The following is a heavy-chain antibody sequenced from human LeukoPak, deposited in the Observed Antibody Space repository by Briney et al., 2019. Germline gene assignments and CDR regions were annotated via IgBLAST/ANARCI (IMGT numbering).Heavy chain of an antibody. Sequence: GGSLRLSCAASGFTVSSNYMSWVRQAPGKGREWVSVIYSGGSTYYADSVKGRFTISRDNSKNTLYLQMNSLRAEDTAVYYCARVVAAAAIGYYFDYWGQGTLVTVSS. CDR3: ARVVAAAAIGYYFDY. CDR2: IYSGGST. D-gene: IGHD6-13*01. J-gene: IGHJ4*02. V-gene: IGHV3-53*01. CDR1: GFTVSSNY.